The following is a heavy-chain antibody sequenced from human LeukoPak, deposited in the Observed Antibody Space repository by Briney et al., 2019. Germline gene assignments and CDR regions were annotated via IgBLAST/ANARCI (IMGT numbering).Heavy chain of an antibody. CDR3: ARHREDRYDDVSDAFDL. Sequence: GGSLRLSCAASGFTFSDYTMNWVRQAPGKGLEWVSGISSSRNYIYYVDSVKGRFTISRDNAKNSLYLQMNSLRAEDTAVYYCARHREDRYDDVSDAFDLWGQGTMLTVSS. V-gene: IGHV3-21*01. CDR2: ISSSRNYI. D-gene: IGHD5-12*01. CDR1: GFTFSDYT. J-gene: IGHJ3*01.